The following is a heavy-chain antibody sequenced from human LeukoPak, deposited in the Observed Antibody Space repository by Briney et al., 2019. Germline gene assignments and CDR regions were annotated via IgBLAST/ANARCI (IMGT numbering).Heavy chain of an antibody. CDR2: INHNGNVN. Sequence: GGSLRLSCAASGFTFSSYWMNWARQAPGKGLEWVASINHNGNVNYYVDSVKGRFTISRDNAKNSLYLQMSNLRVEDTAFYYCAKDNRRHYTSGPNPDSLHWGQGALVTVSS. J-gene: IGHJ4*02. CDR1: GFTFSSYW. CDR3: AKDNRRHYTSGPNPDSLH. V-gene: IGHV3-7*03. D-gene: IGHD6-19*01.